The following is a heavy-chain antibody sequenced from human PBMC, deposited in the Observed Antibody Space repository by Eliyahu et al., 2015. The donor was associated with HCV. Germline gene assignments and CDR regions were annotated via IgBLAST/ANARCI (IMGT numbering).Heavy chain of an antibody. CDR3: ARGGTERELLTRETRDIAFDI. D-gene: IGHD1-26*01. Sequence: QVQLQESGPGLVKPSQTLSLTCTXSGGSISXXIHYXXWIXQPAGTGPEWIXRIYTSGSTTYNPSLKSRVTISVDTPKNQFSLKLSSVIAADTAVYYCARGGTERELLTRETRDIAFDIWGQGTLVTVSS. CDR2: IYTSGST. V-gene: IGHV4-61*02. CDR1: GGSISXXIHY. J-gene: IGHJ3*02.